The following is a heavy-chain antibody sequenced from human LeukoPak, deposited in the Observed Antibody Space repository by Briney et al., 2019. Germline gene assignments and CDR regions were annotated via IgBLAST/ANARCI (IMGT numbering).Heavy chain of an antibody. Sequence: ASVKVSCKASGYTFTKYHMHWVRQAPGQGLEWMGMINRSGDTANYAQEFQDRVTMTRDTSTSTVYMELSSLTSEDTAMYYCAREDVIVATTDYFDYWGQGTLVTVSS. CDR1: GYTFTKYH. J-gene: IGHJ4*02. CDR2: INRSGDTA. V-gene: IGHV1-46*01. D-gene: IGHD5-12*01. CDR3: AREDVIVATTDYFDY.